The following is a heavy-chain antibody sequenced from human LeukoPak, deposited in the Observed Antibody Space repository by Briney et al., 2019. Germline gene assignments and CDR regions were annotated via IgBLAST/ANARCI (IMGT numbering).Heavy chain of an antibody. D-gene: IGHD1-26*01. J-gene: IGHJ4*02. CDR1: DGSISNTGSSTYY. CDR2: ISYSGST. V-gene: IGHV4-39*07. Sequence: SETLSLTCTVSDGSISNTGSSTYYWGWSRQPPGKGLEWIGSISYSGSTNYNPSLKSRVTMSIDTSKKQFSLELSSVTAADTAVYYCARDTRIVGATTWGDYWGRGTLVTVSS. CDR3: ARDTRIVGATTWGDY.